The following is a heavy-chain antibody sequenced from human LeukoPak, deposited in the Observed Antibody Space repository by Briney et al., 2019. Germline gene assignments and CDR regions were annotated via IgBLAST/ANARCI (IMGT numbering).Heavy chain of an antibody. Sequence: ASVKVSCKASGYTFTSYYMHWVRQAPGQGLEWMGIINPSGGSTNYAQKFQGRVTMTRDMSTSTVYMELSSLRSEDTAVYYCARGGPFTYYYDSSGYYIDYWGQGTLVTVSS. CDR3: ARGGPFTYYYDSSGYYIDY. J-gene: IGHJ4*02. CDR1: GYTFTSYY. V-gene: IGHV1-46*01. D-gene: IGHD3-22*01. CDR2: INPSGGST.